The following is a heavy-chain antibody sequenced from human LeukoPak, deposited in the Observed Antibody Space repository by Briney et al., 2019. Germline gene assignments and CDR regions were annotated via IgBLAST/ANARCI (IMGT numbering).Heavy chain of an antibody. Sequence: GGSLRLSCEASGFTFSTYWMIWVRQAPGKGLEWVANIDQDGSKKYYVDSIKGRFTISRDNAKNSLYLQMISLRAEDTALYYCARVFSGWYGNYMDVWGKGTTVTVSS. V-gene: IGHV3-7*01. J-gene: IGHJ6*03. D-gene: IGHD6-19*01. CDR2: IDQDGSKK. CDR3: ARVFSGWYGNYMDV. CDR1: GFTFSTYW.